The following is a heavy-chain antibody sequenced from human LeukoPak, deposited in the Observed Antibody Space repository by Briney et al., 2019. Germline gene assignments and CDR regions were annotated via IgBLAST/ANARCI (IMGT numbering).Heavy chain of an antibody. D-gene: IGHD3-10*01. CDR1: GGSISSYY. J-gene: IGHJ3*02. V-gene: IGHV4-59*01. CDR2: IYYSGST. CDR3: ARRGAITMVRGVIKSSAFDI. Sequence: NSSETLSLTCTVSGGSISSYYWSWIRQPPGKGLEWIGYIYYSGSTNYNPSLKSRVTISVDTSKNQFSLKLSSVTAADTAVYYCARRGAITMVRGVIKSSAFDIWGQGTMVTVSS.